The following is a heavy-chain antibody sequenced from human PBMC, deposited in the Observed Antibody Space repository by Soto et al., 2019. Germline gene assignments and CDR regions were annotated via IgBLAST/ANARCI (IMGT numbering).Heavy chain of an antibody. D-gene: IGHD6-13*01. J-gene: IGHJ4*01. CDR2: INPISGTA. Sequence: QVQLVQSGAEVKKPGSSVKVSCKASGDTFSSYAISWVRQATGQGLEWMGWINPISGTADYAQKFQGRVTITADTSTSTAYMEQSSLRSEETDVYYGSCREKSRSWYRSLYYFDYWGHGTLVTVSS. CDR3: SCREKSRSWYRSLYYFDY. V-gene: IGHV1-69*06. CDR1: GDTFSSYA.